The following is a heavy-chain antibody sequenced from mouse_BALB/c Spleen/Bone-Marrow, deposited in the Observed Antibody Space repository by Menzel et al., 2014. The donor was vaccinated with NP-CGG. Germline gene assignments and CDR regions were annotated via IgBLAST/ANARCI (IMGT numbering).Heavy chain of an antibody. CDR1: GFSLSSYR. J-gene: IGHJ4*01. CDR3: SRGLYTNNGYFSM. V-gene: IGHV5-6-5*01. CDR2: ADTDGSA. Sequence: LKESGGRQVTLGTPLTLTCTVSGFSLSSYRVGWVRQAPGKGLEYIGIADTDGSAYYASWAKGRFTISRTSTTVDLKMTSPTIEDTATYFCSRGLYTNNGYFSMWGQGTLATVSS. D-gene: IGHD2-10*02.